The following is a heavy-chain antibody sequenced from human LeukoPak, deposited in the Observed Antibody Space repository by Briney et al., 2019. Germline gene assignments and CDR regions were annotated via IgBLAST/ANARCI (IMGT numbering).Heavy chain of an antibody. CDR2: IYYSGST. D-gene: IGHD3-22*01. J-gene: IGHJ4*02. CDR3: ARRPYDSSGYYFHYFDY. Sequence: SETPSLTCTVSGGSISSGDYYWSWIRQPPGKGLEWIGYIYYSGSTYYNPALKRRVTISVDTSKNQFSLKLSSVTAADTAVYYCARRPYDSSGYYFHYFDYWGQGTLVTVSS. CDR1: GGSISSGDYY. V-gene: IGHV4-30-4*08.